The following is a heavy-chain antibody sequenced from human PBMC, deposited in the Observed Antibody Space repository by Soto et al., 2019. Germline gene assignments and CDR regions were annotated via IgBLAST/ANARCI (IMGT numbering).Heavy chain of an antibody. CDR1: GYTFTSYG. Sequence: QVQLVQSGAEVKKPGASVKVSCKASGYTFTSYGISWVRQAPGQGLEWMGWISAYNGNTNYAQKLQGRVTMTTESPTSTAYIGLRTRRSDDTAVYYCARELSGWGDYWGQGTLFTVSS. V-gene: IGHV1-18*01. CDR2: ISAYNGNT. J-gene: IGHJ4*02. D-gene: IGHD3-16*01. CDR3: ARELSGWGDY.